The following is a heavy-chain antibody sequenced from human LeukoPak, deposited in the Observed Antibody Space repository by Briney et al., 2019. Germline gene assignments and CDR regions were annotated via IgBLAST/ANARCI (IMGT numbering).Heavy chain of an antibody. Sequence: PGGSLRLSCAASGFAFSSYAMHWVRQAPGKGLEWVAVISYDGSNKYYADPVKGRFTISRDNSKNTLYLQMNNLRAEDTAVYYCARDRAWSGSYYGVPDYWGQGTLVTVSS. D-gene: IGHD3-10*01. V-gene: IGHV3-30-3*01. J-gene: IGHJ4*02. CDR3: ARDRAWSGSYYGVPDY. CDR2: ISYDGSNK. CDR1: GFAFSSYA.